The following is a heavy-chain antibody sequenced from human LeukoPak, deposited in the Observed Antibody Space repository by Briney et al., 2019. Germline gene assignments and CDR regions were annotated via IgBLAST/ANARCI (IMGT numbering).Heavy chain of an antibody. D-gene: IGHD3-16*01. CDR1: GGSISSRSYY. Sequence: PSETLSLTCTVSGGSISSRSYYWGWIRQPPGKGLEWIGKISDSGNTYYSPSLRSRVTISIDMSKNQFSLKLSSMTATDTAVYYCARGEKVHDYFDYWGQGTLVTVSS. CDR3: ARGEKVHDYFDY. CDR2: ISDSGNT. J-gene: IGHJ4*02. V-gene: IGHV4-39*01.